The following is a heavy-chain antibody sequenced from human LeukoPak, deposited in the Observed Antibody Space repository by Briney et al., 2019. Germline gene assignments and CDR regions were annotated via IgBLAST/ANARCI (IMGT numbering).Heavy chain of an antibody. CDR2: IRGSGDST. Sequence: PGGSLRLSCAASGFTFSNYAMSWVRQAPGKGLEWVSGIRGSGDSTYYADSVKGRFTVSRDNSKSTLYLQMNSLRAEDTAVYYCAKYFSSGWYEGELRHYYMDVWGKGTTVTVSS. CDR1: GFTFSNYA. V-gene: IGHV3-23*01. CDR3: AKYFSSGWYEGELRHYYMDV. J-gene: IGHJ6*03. D-gene: IGHD6-19*01.